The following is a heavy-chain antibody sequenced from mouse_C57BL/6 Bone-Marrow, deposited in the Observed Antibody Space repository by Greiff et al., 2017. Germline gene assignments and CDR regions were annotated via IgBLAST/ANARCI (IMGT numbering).Heavy chain of an antibody. CDR3: ARHLWDDAD. V-gene: IGHV5-12*01. Sequence: EVQLVESGGGLVQPGGSLKLSCAASGFTFSDYYMYWVRQTPEKRLEWVAYISNGGGSTYYPDNVKGRCTISRDKAKNTRYLQLSRLKSEDPAMYYCARHLWDDADWGQGTLVTVSA. CDR1: GFTFSDYY. J-gene: IGHJ3*01. CDR2: ISNGGGST. D-gene: IGHD4-1*01.